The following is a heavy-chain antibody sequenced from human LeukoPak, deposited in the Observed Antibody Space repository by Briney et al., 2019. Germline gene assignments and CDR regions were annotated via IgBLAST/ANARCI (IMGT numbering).Heavy chain of an antibody. Sequence: GGSLRLSCVASGFTFSAYAMNWVRLAPGKGLEWVSTFKTNSGQVYYAESVRGRFTIPRDNSKNTVYLQMSSLRAEDTALYYCARSIPDYTRFDYWGQGALVTVSP. D-gene: IGHD2-2*02. J-gene: IGHJ4*02. CDR3: ARSIPDYTRFDY. CDR2: FKTNSGQV. CDR1: GFTFSAYA. V-gene: IGHV3-23*01.